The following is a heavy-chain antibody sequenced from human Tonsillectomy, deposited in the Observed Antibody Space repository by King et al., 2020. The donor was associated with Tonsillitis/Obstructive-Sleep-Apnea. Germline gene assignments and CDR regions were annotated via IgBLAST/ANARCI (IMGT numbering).Heavy chain of an antibody. D-gene: IGHD6-6*01. Sequence: VQLVESGGGLVQPGGSLRLSCAASGFTFSSYWMHWVRQAPGKGLVWVSRLNSDGSSTSYADSVKGRFTISRDNDKNTLYLQMNSLRAEDTSVYYCAREGYSSSSPIDYWGQGTLVTVSS. CDR2: LNSDGSST. J-gene: IGHJ4*02. V-gene: IGHV3-74*01. CDR3: AREGYSSSSPIDY. CDR1: GFTFSSYW.